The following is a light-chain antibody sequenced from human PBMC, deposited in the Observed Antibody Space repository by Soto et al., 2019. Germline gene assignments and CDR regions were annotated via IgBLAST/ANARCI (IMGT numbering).Light chain of an antibody. CDR3: CSYAGSSTMT. Sequence: QPALSQPASVSGSRGQSITISCTGTSSDVGNYNLVSWYQQYPGKAPKLMIFEDTKRPSGVSHRFSGSKSGNTASLTIAGLQPEDAADYYCCSYAGSSTMTFGGGTQLTVL. CDR2: EDT. CDR1: SSDVGNYNL. V-gene: IGLV2-23*01. J-gene: IGLJ7*01.